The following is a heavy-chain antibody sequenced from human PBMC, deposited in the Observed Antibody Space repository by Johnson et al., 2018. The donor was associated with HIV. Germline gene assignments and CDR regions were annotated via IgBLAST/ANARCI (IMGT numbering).Heavy chain of an antibody. J-gene: IGHJ3*02. D-gene: IGHD3-3*01. V-gene: IGHV3-30-3*01. CDR2: ISYDGSNK. Sequence: QVQLVESGGGVVQPGRSLRLSCAASAFTFRSYSMHWVRQAPGKGLEWVAVISYDGSNKYYAASVKGRFTISRDNSKNTLYLQMNSLRAEDTAVYYCARDRRITIFGSGRAVQSNDAFDIWGQGTMVTVSS. CDR3: ARDRRITIFGSGRAVQSNDAFDI. CDR1: AFTFRSYS.